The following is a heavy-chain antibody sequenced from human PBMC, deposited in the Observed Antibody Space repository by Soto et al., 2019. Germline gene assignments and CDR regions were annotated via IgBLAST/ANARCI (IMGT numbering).Heavy chain of an antibody. J-gene: IGHJ6*03. CDR3: ARDWVYCSGGSCYPEPGDYYMDV. V-gene: IGHV1-2*04. Sequence: ASVKVSCKASGYTFTGYYMHWVRQAPGQGLEWMGWINPNSGGTNYAQKFQGWVTMTRDTSISTAYMELSRLRSDDTAVYYCARDWVYCSGGSCYPEPGDYYMDVWGKGTTVTVSS. CDR1: GYTFTGYY. CDR2: INPNSGGT. D-gene: IGHD2-15*01.